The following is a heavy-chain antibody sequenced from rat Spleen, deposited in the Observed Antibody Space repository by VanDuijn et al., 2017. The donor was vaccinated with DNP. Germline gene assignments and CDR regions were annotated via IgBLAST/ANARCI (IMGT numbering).Heavy chain of an antibody. J-gene: IGHJ4*01. CDR3: TKDLHWYAMDA. CDR1: GFTFSDYY. V-gene: IGHV5-20*01. Sequence: EVQLVESGGGLVQPGRSLKLSCAASGFTFSDYYMAWVRQAPTKGLEWVAYIRYDGGSTYYRDSVKGRFTISRDDAENTLYLQMNSMRSEDTATYYCTKDLHWYAMDAWGPGTSVTVSA. CDR2: IRYDGGST. D-gene: IGHD3-5*01.